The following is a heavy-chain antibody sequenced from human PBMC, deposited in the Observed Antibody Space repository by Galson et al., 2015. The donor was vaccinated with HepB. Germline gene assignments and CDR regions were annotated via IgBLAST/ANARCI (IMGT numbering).Heavy chain of an antibody. Sequence: SLRLSCAASGFTFSSYAMSWVRQAPGKGLEWVSAISGSGGSTYYADSVKGRFTISRDNSKNTLYLQMNSLRAEDTAVYYCAKAPGSGYVSDYWGQGTLVTVSS. CDR3: AKAPGSGYVSDY. D-gene: IGHD5-12*01. J-gene: IGHJ4*02. CDR2: ISGSGGST. V-gene: IGHV3-23*01. CDR1: GFTFSSYA.